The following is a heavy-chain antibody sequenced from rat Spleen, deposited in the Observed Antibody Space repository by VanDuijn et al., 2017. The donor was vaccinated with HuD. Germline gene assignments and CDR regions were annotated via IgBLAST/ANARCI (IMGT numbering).Heavy chain of an antibody. J-gene: IGHJ2*01. Sequence: EVQLVESGGGLVQPGRSLKLSCAASGFTYSNYVMAWVSQAPTKGLEWVASISTGGGNTYYRDSVKGRFTISRDNAKSTLYLQMDSLRSEDTATYYCTRGTYFRNWGQGVMVTVSS. CDR3: TRGTYFRN. CDR1: GFTYSNYV. CDR2: ISTGGGNT. D-gene: IGHD4-6*01. V-gene: IGHV5-25*01.